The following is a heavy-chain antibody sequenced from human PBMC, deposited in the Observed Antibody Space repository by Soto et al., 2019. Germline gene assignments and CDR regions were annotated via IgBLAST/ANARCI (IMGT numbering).Heavy chain of an antibody. CDR2: IYYSGST. D-gene: IGHD4-17*01. CDR1: GGSISSSSYY. Sequence: SETLSLTCTVSGGSISSSSYYWGWIRQPPGKGREWIGSIYYSGSTYYNPSLKSRVTQSVDTSKNQFSLKLSSVTAADTAVYYCASTDYDLLDYWGQGTLVTVSS. CDR3: ASTDYDLLDY. V-gene: IGHV4-39*01. J-gene: IGHJ4*02.